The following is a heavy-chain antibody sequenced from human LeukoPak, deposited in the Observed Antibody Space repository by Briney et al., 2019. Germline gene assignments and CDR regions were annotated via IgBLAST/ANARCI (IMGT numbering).Heavy chain of an antibody. CDR1: GFTFSSYG. J-gene: IGHJ5*02. CDR2: ISGSGGST. V-gene: IGHV3-23*01. D-gene: IGHD6-25*01. Sequence: PGGSLRLSCAASGFTFSSYGMSWVRQAPGKGLEWVSAISGSGGSTYYADSVKGRFTISRDNSKNTLYLQMNSLRAEDTAVYYGAKKVAAAGNGFDPWGQGTLVTVSS. CDR3: AKKVAAAGNGFDP.